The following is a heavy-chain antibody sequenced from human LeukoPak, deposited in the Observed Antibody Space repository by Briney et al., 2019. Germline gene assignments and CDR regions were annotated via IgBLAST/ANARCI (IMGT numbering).Heavy chain of an antibody. CDR3: ARTEMPTVTRIGLRFDP. CDR2: IYYSGST. J-gene: IGHJ5*02. D-gene: IGHD4-17*01. Sequence: PSETLSLTCTVSGGSISSSSYYWGWLRQPPGKGLEWIGSIYYSGSTYYNPSLKSRVTISVDTSKNQFSLKLSSVTAADTAVYYCARTEMPTVTRIGLRFDPWGQGTLVTVSS. V-gene: IGHV4-39*01. CDR1: GGSISSSSYY.